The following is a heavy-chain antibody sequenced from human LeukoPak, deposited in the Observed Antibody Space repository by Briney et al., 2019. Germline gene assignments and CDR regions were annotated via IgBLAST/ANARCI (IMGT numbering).Heavy chain of an antibody. CDR3: ARDNRITMIVVARLGAFDI. J-gene: IGHJ3*02. CDR2: ISAYNGNT. V-gene: IGHV1-18*01. D-gene: IGHD3-22*01. CDR1: GYTFTSYG. Sequence: ASVKVSCKASGYTFTSYGISWVRQAPGQGLEWMGWISAYNGNTNYAQKLQGRVTMTTDTSTSTAYMELRSLRSDDTAVYYCARDNRITMIVVARLGAFDIWGQGTMVTVSS.